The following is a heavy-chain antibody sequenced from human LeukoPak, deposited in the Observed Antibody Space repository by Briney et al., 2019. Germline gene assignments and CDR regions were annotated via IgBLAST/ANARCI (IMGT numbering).Heavy chain of an antibody. CDR1: GYTFTSYY. Sequence: ASVKVSCKASGYTFTSYYMHWVRQAPGQGLEWMGWINPNSGGTNYAQKFQGRVTMTRDTSISTAYMELSRLRSDDTAVYYCARVGITMVRGVIGVPIFYDYWGQGTLVTVSS. CDR2: INPNSGGT. V-gene: IGHV1-2*02. J-gene: IGHJ4*02. CDR3: ARVGITMVRGVIGVPIFYDY. D-gene: IGHD3-10*01.